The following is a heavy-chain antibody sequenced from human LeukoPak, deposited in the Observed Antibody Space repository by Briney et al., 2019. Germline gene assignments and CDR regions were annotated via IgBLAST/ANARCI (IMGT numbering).Heavy chain of an antibody. Sequence: PGGPLRLSCAASGFTFSDHYMDWVRQAPGKGLEWVGRTRNKANSYTTEYAASVKGRFTISRDDSKNSLYLQMNSLKTEDTAVYYCTTASEDSSGYYYYYYYMDVWGKGTTVTVSS. CDR3: TTASEDSSGYYYYYYYMDV. CDR2: TRNKANSYTT. V-gene: IGHV3-72*01. CDR1: GFTFSDHY. D-gene: IGHD3-22*01. J-gene: IGHJ6*03.